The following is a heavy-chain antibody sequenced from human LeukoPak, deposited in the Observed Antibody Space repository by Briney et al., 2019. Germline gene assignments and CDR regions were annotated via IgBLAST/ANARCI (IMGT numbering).Heavy chain of an antibody. Sequence: GGYLRLSCAASGFTFSSYAMSWVRQAPGKGREWVSAISGSGGSTYYADSVKGRFTISGDNSKNTLYLQMNSLRAEDTAVYYCAKDLSKRYYYDSSATIDYWGQGTLVTVSS. CDR3: AKDLSKRYYYDSSATIDY. D-gene: IGHD3-22*01. J-gene: IGHJ4*02. CDR2: ISGSGGST. V-gene: IGHV3-23*01. CDR1: GFTFSSYA.